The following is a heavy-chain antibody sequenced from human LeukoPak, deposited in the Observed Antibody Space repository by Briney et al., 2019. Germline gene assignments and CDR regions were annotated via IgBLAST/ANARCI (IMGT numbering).Heavy chain of an antibody. V-gene: IGHV4-4*07. CDR1: GGSISSYF. CDR3: ARDDYGDYGGKNWFDS. J-gene: IGHJ5*01. D-gene: IGHD4-17*01. Sequence: SETLSLTCTVSGGSISSYFSSWIRQPAGKGLEWIGRIYTSGSTNHNPSLKSRVTMSIDTSKNQFSLKLTSVTAADTAVYYCARDDYGDYGGKNWFDSWGQGTLVTVSS. CDR2: IYTSGST.